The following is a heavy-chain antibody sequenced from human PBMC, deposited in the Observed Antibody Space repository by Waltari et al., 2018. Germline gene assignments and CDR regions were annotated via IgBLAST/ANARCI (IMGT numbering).Heavy chain of an antibody. J-gene: IGHJ6*02. CDR2: ISYSGST. Sequence: QLQLQESGPGLVKPSETLSLTCTVSGGSISSSSYYWGWIRQPPGKGLEWIGSISYSGSTYYNPSHKSRVTISVDTSKNQFYLKLSSVTAADTAVYYCARGPFEVGGYYYGMDVWGQGTTVTGSS. V-gene: IGHV4-39*07. CDR1: GGSISSSSYY. D-gene: IGHD2-15*01. CDR3: ARGPFEVGGYYYGMDV.